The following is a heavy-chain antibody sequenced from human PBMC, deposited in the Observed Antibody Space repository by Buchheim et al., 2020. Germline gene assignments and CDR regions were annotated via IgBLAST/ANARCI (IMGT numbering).Heavy chain of an antibody. D-gene: IGHD3-9*01. V-gene: IGHV1-69*02. Sequence: QVQLVQSGAEVKKPGSSVKVSCKASGGTFSSYTISWVRQAPGQGLEWMGRIIPILGIANYAQKFQGRVTITADKSTSTAYMALSSLRSEDTAVYYCARSDYDILTGYDYYYYGMDVWGQGTT. CDR1: GGTFSSYT. J-gene: IGHJ6*02. CDR2: IIPILGIA. CDR3: ARSDYDILTGYDYYYYGMDV.